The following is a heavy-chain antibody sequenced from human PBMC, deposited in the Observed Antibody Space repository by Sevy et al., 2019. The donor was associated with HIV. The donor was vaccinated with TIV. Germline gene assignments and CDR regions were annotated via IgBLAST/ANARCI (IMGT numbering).Heavy chain of an antibody. CDR1: GFTFSSNG. Sequence: GGSLILSCAASGFTFSSNGMHWVRQAPGKGLEWVALIRYDGSNKYYADSVKGRFTISRDNSKNMLYMQMNSLRAEDTAVYYCAKDRDYYGSGPFSSWYFDYWGQGTLVTVSS. J-gene: IGHJ4*02. CDR3: AKDRDYYGSGPFSSWYFDY. D-gene: IGHD3-10*01. V-gene: IGHV3-30*02. CDR2: IRYDGSNK.